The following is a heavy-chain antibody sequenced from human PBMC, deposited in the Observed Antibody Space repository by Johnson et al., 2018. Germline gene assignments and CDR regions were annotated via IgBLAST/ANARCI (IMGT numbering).Heavy chain of an antibody. D-gene: IGHD4-17*01. V-gene: IGHV3-30*18. Sequence: QVQLVQSGGGVVQXGRSLRLSCAASGFTFSSYGMHWVRQAPGKGLEWVAVISYDGNNKYYADSVKGRFTISRDNSKNTLYLQMNSLRAEDTAVYYCAKEMTTDAFDIWGQGTMVTVSS. CDR2: ISYDGNNK. CDR3: AKEMTTDAFDI. CDR1: GFTFSSYG. J-gene: IGHJ3*02.